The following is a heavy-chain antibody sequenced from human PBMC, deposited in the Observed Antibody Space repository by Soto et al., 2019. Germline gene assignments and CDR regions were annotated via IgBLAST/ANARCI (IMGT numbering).Heavy chain of an antibody. V-gene: IGHV3-74*01. CDR1: GFTFSSYW. J-gene: IGHJ4*02. CDR3: ARDSRASWSYYYDSSGYLGY. CDR2: INSDGSST. Sequence: GGSLRLSCAASGFTFSSYWMDWVRQAPGKGLVWVSRINSDGSSTSYADSVKGRFTISRDNAKNTLYLQMNSLRAEDTAVYYCARDSRASWSYYYDSSGYLGYWGQGTLVTVSS. D-gene: IGHD3-22*01.